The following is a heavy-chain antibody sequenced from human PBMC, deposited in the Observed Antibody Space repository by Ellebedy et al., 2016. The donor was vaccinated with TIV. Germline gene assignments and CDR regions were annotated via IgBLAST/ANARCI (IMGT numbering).Heavy chain of an antibody. V-gene: IGHV5-51*01. CDR2: IYPGDSYT. J-gene: IGHJ3*02. CDR3: ESRGRHQLAPYDAFDI. CDR1: GYSFTSYW. Sequence: GESLKISCQGSGYSFTSYWIAWVRQMPGKGLEWMGIIYPGDSYTTYSPSFEGQVTFSADNSISTAYLQWSSLKASDTAMYYCESRGRHQLAPYDAFDIWGQGTMVTVSS. D-gene: IGHD1-1*01.